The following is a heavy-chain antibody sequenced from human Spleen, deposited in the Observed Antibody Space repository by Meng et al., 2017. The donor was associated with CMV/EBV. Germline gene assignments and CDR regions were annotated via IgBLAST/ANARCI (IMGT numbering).Heavy chain of an antibody. V-gene: IGHV3-23*01. CDR3: ATNPLYTNDYYAMDV. J-gene: IGHJ6*02. CDR2: ITGAGST. D-gene: IGHD2-8*01. CDR1: GLTFSSYP. Sequence: GGSLRLSCVASGLTFSSYPMSWVRQAPGKGLEWVSTITGAGSTYYADSVKGRFTISRDNSKNTLFLQMNSLRGEDTALYYCATNPLYTNDYYAMDVWGQGTTVTVSS.